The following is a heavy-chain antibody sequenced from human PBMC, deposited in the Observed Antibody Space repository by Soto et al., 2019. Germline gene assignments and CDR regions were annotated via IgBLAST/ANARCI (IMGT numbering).Heavy chain of an antibody. J-gene: IGHJ6*03. CDR2: IYYSGST. D-gene: IGHD3-3*01. Sequence: PSETLSLTCTVSGGSISSYYWSWIRQPPGKGLEWIGYIYYSGSTNYNPSLKSRVTISVDTSKNQFSLKLSSVTAADTAVYYCARHFQDGTLTYYDFWSGYKPRVHYYYYMDVWGKGTKVTVSS. CDR1: GGSISSYY. V-gene: IGHV4-59*08. CDR3: ARHFQDGTLTYYDFWSGYKPRVHYYYYMDV.